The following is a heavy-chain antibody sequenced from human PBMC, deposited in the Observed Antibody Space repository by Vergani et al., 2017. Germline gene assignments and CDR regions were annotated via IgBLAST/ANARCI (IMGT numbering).Heavy chain of an antibody. D-gene: IGHD3-22*01. CDR3: AGESDDSSGEH. CDR1: GGSISSSSYY. V-gene: IGHV4-39*07. CDR2: IYYSGST. Sequence: QLQLQESGPGLVKPSETLSLTCTVSGGSISSSSYYWGWIRQPPGKGLGWIGSIYYSGSTYYNPSLKSRVTISVDTSKNQFSLKLSSVTAADTAVYYCAGESDDSSGEHWGQGTLVTVSS. J-gene: IGHJ1*01.